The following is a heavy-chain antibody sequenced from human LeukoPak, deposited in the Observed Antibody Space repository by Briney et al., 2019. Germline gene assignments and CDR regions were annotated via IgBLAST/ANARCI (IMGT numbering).Heavy chain of an antibody. J-gene: IGHJ4*02. V-gene: IGHV3-20*04. CDR2: ISWNSGSI. CDR3: ARSVARYYFDY. CDR1: GFTFSIYW. Sequence: PGGSLRLSCAASGFTFSIYWMSWVRQAPGKGLEWVSGISWNSGSIGYADSVKGRFTISRDNAKNSLYLQMNSLRAEDTAVYYCARSVARYYFDYWGQGTLVTVSS. D-gene: IGHD5-12*01.